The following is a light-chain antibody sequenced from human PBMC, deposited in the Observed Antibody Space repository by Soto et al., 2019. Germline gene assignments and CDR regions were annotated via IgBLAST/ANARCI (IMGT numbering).Light chain of an antibody. CDR2: AAS. J-gene: IGKJ1*01. CDR3: QQYNIWPLWT. V-gene: IGKV3-15*01. CDR1: ESVTSS. Sequence: EIVMTQSPATLSVSPGDRATLSCRASESVTSSLAWYQQKPGQPPRLLIYAASTRATDVPARFSGGGSETEFILTISSLQSEDFAVYFCQQYNIWPLWTFGQGTKVEIK.